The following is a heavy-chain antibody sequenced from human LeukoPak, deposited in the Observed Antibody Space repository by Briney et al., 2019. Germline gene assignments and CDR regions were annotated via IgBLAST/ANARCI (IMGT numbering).Heavy chain of an antibody. V-gene: IGHV1-2*02. Sequence: ASVKVSCKASGYTFTGYYMHWVRQAPGQGLEWMRWINPNSGGTNYAQKFQGRVTMTRDTSISTAYMEPSRLRSDDTAVYYCARGAHSSSRRYYFDFWGQGTLVTVSS. CDR1: GYTFTGYY. D-gene: IGHD6-13*01. J-gene: IGHJ4*02. CDR3: ARGAHSSSRRYYFDF. CDR2: INPNSGGT.